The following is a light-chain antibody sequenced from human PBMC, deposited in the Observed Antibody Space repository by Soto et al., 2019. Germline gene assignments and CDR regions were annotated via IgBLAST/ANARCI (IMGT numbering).Light chain of an antibody. CDR1: SSNIGNNY. Sequence: QSVLTQPPSVSAAPGQKVTISCSGSSSNIGNNYVSWYQQLPGTAPKLLIYENNKRPSAIPDRFSGPKSGTSATLGITGLQTGDEADYYCGTWDSSLSANWVFGGGTKLTVL. J-gene: IGLJ3*02. V-gene: IGLV1-51*02. CDR3: GTWDSSLSANWV. CDR2: ENN.